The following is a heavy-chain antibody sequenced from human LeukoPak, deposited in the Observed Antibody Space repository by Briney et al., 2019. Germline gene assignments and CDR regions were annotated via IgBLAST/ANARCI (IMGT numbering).Heavy chain of an antibody. J-gene: IGHJ4*02. CDR1: GFSFSNYY. CDR2: ISGSSSDT. Sequence: GGSPRLSCATSGFSFSNYYMDWIRQAPGKGLEWVSYISGSSSDTNYADSVKGRFTISRDNAKNSLYLQMNSLRAEDTAVYYCARTPRQPDYWGQGTLVTVSS. V-gene: IGHV3-11*03. D-gene: IGHD2-15*01. CDR3: ARTPRQPDY.